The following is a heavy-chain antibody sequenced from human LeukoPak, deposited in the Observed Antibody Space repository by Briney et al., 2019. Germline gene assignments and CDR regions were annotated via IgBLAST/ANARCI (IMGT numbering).Heavy chain of an antibody. J-gene: IGHJ1*01. D-gene: IGHD3-3*02. Sequence: GGSLRLSCAASGFTFSMYWMSWVRQAPGKGLEWLANIKQDGSEKYYGDSVKGRFTISRDNAKNSLDLQMNNLRVEDTAVYYCARDSNLAASNSNGFFQHWGQGALVSVSS. CDR1: GFTFSMYW. V-gene: IGHV3-7*01. CDR3: ARDSNLAASNSNGFFQH. CDR2: IKQDGSEK.